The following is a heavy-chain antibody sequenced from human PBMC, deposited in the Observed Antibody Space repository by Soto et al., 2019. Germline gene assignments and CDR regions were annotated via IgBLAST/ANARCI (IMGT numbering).Heavy chain of an antibody. J-gene: IGHJ6*02. CDR2: IWYDGSNK. CDR3: ARQCSSQPPYYGMDV. CDR1: GFTFSSYG. D-gene: IGHD6-13*01. Sequence: QVQLVESGGGVVQPGRSLRLSCAASGFTFSSYGMHWVRQAPGKGLEWVAVIWYDGSNKYYADSVKGRFTISRDNSKDTLYLQMNSLGAEDTAVYYCARQCSSQPPYYGMDVWGQGTTVTVSS. V-gene: IGHV3-33*01.